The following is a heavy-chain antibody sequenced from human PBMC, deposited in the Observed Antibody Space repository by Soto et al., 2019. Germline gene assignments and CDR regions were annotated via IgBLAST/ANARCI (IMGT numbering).Heavy chain of an antibody. D-gene: IGHD1-1*01. V-gene: IGHV3-33*05. CDR1: VFPFREVG. CDR3: ARRWNYYLDF. J-gene: IGHJ4*02. CDR2: ISYDGSD. Sequence: GRSLRLSCVASVFPFREVGMRWVRQAPGKGLEWVALISYDGSDYADSVKGRFTISRDDSRDTLFLHMDNLRPDDTGVYYCARRWNYYLDFWGQGTLVTVSS.